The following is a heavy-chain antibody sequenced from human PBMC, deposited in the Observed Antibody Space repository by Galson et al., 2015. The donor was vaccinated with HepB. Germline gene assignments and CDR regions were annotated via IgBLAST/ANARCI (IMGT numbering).Heavy chain of an antibody. Sequence: SETLSLTCAVYGGSFRGNYWSWIRQSPRKGLEWIGEINHSGSTNYNPSLKSRVTISVDTSKKQFSLKLSSVTAADTAVYYCAGYSSAWASFDYWGQGALVTVSS. D-gene: IGHD6-19*01. V-gene: IGHV4-34*01. CDR2: INHSGST. J-gene: IGHJ4*02. CDR1: GGSFRGNY. CDR3: AGYSSAWASFDY.